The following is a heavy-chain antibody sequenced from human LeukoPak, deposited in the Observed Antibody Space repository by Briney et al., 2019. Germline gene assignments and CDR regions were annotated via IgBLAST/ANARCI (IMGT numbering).Heavy chain of an antibody. CDR3: VRGRLLRSIDYFDY. Sequence: GGSLRLSCAASGFTVNNYEMHWVRQAPGKGLEWISYIDEAASTINYAASVWGRFTISRDNAQNSVHLQMNSLRDEDTAIYYCVRGRLLRSIDYFDYWGQGALVTVSS. D-gene: IGHD2-21*02. CDR2: IDEAASTI. CDR1: GFTVNNYE. V-gene: IGHV3-48*03. J-gene: IGHJ4*02.